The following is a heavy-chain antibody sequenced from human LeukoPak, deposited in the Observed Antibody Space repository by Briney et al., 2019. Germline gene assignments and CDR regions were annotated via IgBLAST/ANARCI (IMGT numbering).Heavy chain of an antibody. CDR2: ISGGGRST. CDR1: GLTFSTCA. V-gene: IGHV3-23*01. Sequence: VGSLRLSCAASGLTFSTCAMSSVRQAPGKGLEWVSTISGGGRSTDYADSVKGQFTISRDNSKNTLYLQMNSLRAEDTAVYYCARERYFDYWGQGTLVTVSS. CDR3: ARERYFDY. J-gene: IGHJ4*02.